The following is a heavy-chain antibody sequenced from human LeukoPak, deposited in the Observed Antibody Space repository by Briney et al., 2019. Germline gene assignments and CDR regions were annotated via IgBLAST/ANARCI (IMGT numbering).Heavy chain of an antibody. CDR2: IYSSGST. V-gene: IGHV4-59*01. CDR1: GASMTTYY. Sequence: KPSETLSLTCTVSGASMTTYYWSWIRQPPGKGLEWVAYIYSSGSTNYNPSLKSRLTISIDTSKKQFSLKMSSVTAADTALYYCARHSSGWYDGGYWGQGTLVTVSS. D-gene: IGHD6-19*01. J-gene: IGHJ4*02. CDR3: ARHSSGWYDGGY.